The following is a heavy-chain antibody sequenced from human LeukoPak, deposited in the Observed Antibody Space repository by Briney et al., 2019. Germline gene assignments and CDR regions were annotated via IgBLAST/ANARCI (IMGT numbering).Heavy chain of an antibody. D-gene: IGHD3-22*01. CDR2: ISWNSGSI. J-gene: IGHJ4*02. Sequence: GRSLRLSCAASGFTFDDYAMHWVRHAPGKGLEWVSGISWNSGSIGYADSVKGRFTISRDNAKNSLYLQMNSLRAEDTALYYCAKDIRGYYDSSGYYGFDYWGQGTLVTVSS. V-gene: IGHV3-9*01. CDR1: GFTFDDYA. CDR3: AKDIRGYYDSSGYYGFDY.